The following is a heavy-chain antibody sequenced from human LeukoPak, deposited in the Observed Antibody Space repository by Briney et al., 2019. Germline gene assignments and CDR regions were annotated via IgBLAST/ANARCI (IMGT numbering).Heavy chain of an antibody. Sequence: GGSLRLSCAASGFTVSSNYMSWVRQAPGKGLEWVSVIYSGGSTYYADSVKGRFTISRDSSKTILYLQMRGLRAEDTGVYFCAKRAGANSGPFDFWGRGALVTVSS. J-gene: IGHJ4*02. D-gene: IGHD6-25*01. CDR3: AKRAGANSGPFDF. CDR2: IYSGGST. CDR1: GFTVSSNY. V-gene: IGHV3-53*01.